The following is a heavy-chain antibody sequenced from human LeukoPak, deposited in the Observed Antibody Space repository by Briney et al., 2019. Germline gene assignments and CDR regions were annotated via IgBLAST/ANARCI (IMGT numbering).Heavy chain of an antibody. CDR2: IYPGDSDT. CDR1: GYSFTSYW. J-gene: IGHJ4*02. V-gene: IGHV5-51*01. Sequence: GESLKISCKGSGYSFTSYWIGWVRQMPGKGLEWMGIIYPGDSDTRYSPSFQGQVTISADKSISTAYLQWSSLMASDTAMYYCARLKFYDSSGYYYYFDYWGQGTLVTVSS. CDR3: ARLKFYDSSGYYYYFDY. D-gene: IGHD3-22*01.